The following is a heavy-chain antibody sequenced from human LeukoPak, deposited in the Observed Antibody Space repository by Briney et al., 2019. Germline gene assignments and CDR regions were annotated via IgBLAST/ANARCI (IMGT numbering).Heavy chain of an antibody. J-gene: IGHJ4*02. CDR3: AKRNGVATIDY. V-gene: IGHV3-23*01. CDR1: GITLGSYA. D-gene: IGHD5-12*01. CDR2: ITGSGSGT. Sequence: GGSLRLSCAASGITLGSYAMSWVRQAPGKGLEWVSVITGSGSGTYYADSVKGRFTISRDNSKNTLFLQMNSLRAEDTAIYYCAKRNGVATIDYWGQGTLVTVSS.